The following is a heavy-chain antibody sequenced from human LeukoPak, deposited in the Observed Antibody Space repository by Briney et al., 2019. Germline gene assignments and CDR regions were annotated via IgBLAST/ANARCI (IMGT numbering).Heavy chain of an antibody. J-gene: IGHJ3*02. CDR2: INPNSGGT. Sequence: ASVKVSCKASGYTFTGYYMHWVRQAPGQGLEGMGWINPNSGGTNYAQKFQGRVTMTRDTSISTAYMELSRLRSDDTAVYYCAREVNYYDSSDAFDIWGQGTMVTVSS. V-gene: IGHV1-2*02. D-gene: IGHD3-22*01. CDR1: GYTFTGYY. CDR3: AREVNYYDSSDAFDI.